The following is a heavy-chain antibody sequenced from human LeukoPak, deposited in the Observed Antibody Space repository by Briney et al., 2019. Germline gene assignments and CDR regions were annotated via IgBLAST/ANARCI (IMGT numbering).Heavy chain of an antibody. CDR1: SGSLSVYS. CDR2: IYTSGST. CDR3: ARSDFWSGYYNY. Sequence: SETLSLTCTVSSGSLSVYSWTWIRQLAGRGLEWVGRIYTSGSTNYDHSLKSRVTMSVDTSKNPFSLKLSSVTAADTAVYYCARSDFWSGYYNYWGQGTLVTVSS. J-gene: IGHJ4*02. D-gene: IGHD3-3*01. V-gene: IGHV4-4*07.